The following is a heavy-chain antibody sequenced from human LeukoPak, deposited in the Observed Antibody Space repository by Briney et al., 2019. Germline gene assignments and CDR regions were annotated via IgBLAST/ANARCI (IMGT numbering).Heavy chain of an antibody. J-gene: IGHJ4*02. V-gene: IGHV5-51*01. D-gene: IGHD1-26*01. Sequence: GECLKISCKGSGYSFSSYWIVWVRQMPGKGLEWMGIIYPGDSDTRYSPSFQGQVTISADKSISTAYLQWSSLKASDTAMYYCARQRSGSYFPDLYDYWGQGTLVTVSS. CDR1: GYSFSSYW. CDR3: ARQRSGSYFPDLYDY. CDR2: IYPGDSDT.